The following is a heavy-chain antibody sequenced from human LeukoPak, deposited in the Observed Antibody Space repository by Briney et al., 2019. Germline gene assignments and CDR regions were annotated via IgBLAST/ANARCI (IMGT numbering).Heavy chain of an antibody. CDR3: ARRMGAYWYFDL. V-gene: IGHV4-39*07. J-gene: IGHJ2*01. Sequence: SETLSLTCTVSGGSISSSSYYWSWIRQPPGKGLEWIGSIYYSGSTYYNPSLKSRVTISVDTSKNQFSLKLSSVTAADTAVYYCARRMGAYWYFDLWGRGTLVTVSS. CDR1: GGSISSSSYY. CDR2: IYYSGST. D-gene: IGHD2-8*01.